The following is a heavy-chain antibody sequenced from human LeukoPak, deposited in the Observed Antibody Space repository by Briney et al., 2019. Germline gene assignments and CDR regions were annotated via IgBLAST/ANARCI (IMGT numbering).Heavy chain of an antibody. CDR3: VREGLECSGSSCQRAAFDY. CDR1: GFTFSSYA. Sequence: GGSLSLSCAASGFTFSSYAMSWVRRAPGKGLKWVSTINDNGDGTYYADSVKGRFTISRDNAKNTLYLQMNSLRAEDTAVYYCVREGLECSGSSCQRAAFDYWGQRTLVTVSS. V-gene: IGHV3-23*01. J-gene: IGHJ4*02. D-gene: IGHD2-2*01. CDR2: INDNGDGT.